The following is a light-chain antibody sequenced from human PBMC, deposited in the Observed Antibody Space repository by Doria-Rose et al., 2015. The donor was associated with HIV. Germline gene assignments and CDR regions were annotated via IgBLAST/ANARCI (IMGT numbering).Light chain of an antibody. CDR3: QQSYSTPLT. J-gene: IGKJ4*01. Sequence: DIRVTQSPSSLSASVGDRVTITCRASQSTGSFLNWYQQKPGKAPKLLIYAASSLQNGVPSMFSGSGSGTDFTLTISSLQPEDFATYFCQQSYSTPLTFGGGTKVEIK. CDR1: QSTGSF. CDR2: AAS. V-gene: IGKV1-39*01.